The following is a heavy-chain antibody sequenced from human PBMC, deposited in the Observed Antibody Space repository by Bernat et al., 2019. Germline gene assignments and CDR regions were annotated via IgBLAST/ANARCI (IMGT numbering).Heavy chain of an antibody. CDR1: GYSFTSYW. CDR2: SYPGDSDT. J-gene: IGHJ6*02. Sequence: EVQLVQSGAEVKKPGESLKISCKGSGYSFTSYWIGWVRQMPGKGLEWMGISYPGDSDTRYSPSFQGKVTISADQSISTAYLQWSSLKASDTAMYYCARHNLDYYYGMDVWGQGTTVTVSS. CDR3: ARHNLDYYYGMDV. D-gene: IGHD1-14*01. V-gene: IGHV5-51*01.